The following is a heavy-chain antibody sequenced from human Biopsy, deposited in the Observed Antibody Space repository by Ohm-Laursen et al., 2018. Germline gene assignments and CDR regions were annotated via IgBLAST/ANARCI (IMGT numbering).Heavy chain of an antibody. CDR3: ARAGRYCSGGGCYSWFDS. CDR2: IRDKANSYTT. V-gene: IGHV3-72*01. Sequence: PRLSCAAPGFSFSDNYMDWVRQAPGKGLEWVGRIRDKANSYTTDYAASVKGRFTISGDDSKNSLYLQMNSLKTEDTALYYCARAGRYCSGGGCYSWFDSWGQGTLVTVSS. D-gene: IGHD2-15*01. J-gene: IGHJ5*01. CDR1: GFSFSDNY.